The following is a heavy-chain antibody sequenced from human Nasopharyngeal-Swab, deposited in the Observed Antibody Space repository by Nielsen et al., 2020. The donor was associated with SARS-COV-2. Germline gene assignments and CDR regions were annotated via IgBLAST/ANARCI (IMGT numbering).Heavy chain of an antibody. CDR3: ARSTSSIAVAVNFDY. D-gene: IGHD6-19*01. J-gene: IGHJ4*02. V-gene: IGHV2-70*01. Sequence: SGPTLVKPTQTLTLTCTFSGFSLSTSGMCVSWIRQPPGKALEWLALIDGDDDKYYSTSLKTRLTISKDTSKNQVVLTMTNMDPVDTATYYCARSTSSIAVAVNFDYWGQGTLVTVSS. CDR2: IDGDDDK. CDR1: GFSLSTSGMC.